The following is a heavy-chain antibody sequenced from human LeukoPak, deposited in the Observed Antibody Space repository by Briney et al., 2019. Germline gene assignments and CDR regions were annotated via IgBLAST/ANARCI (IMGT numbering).Heavy chain of an antibody. V-gene: IGHV3-30*02. CDR1: GFTFTNYG. CDR2: IQYDGGNK. Sequence: GGSLRLYCTAYGFTFTNYGIHWVRQAQGQGLVWVAFIQYDGGNKYYADSVKGRFTISRDNSKNTVHLQMNSLRTEDTAVYYCAKSNGYGLIDIWGQGTMVTVSS. D-gene: IGHD3-10*01. CDR3: AKSNGYGLIDI. J-gene: IGHJ3*02.